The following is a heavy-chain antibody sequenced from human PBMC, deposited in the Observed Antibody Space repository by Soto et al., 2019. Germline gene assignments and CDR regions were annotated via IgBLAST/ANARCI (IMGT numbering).Heavy chain of an antibody. Sequence: QVQLQESGPGLVKPSETLSLICTVSGGSIRNYFWTWIRQPAGKGLEWIGRIYSSGNTVYDASLKSRVTMAIDMSKNQHPRKLSSMTAAATAVSYCVRDVESPGISGSWGAFDSWGQGTVVTASS. CDR3: VRDVESPGISGSWGAFDS. CDR1: GGSIRNYF. V-gene: IGHV4-4*07. CDR2: IYSSGNT. J-gene: IGHJ3*02. D-gene: IGHD1-20*01.